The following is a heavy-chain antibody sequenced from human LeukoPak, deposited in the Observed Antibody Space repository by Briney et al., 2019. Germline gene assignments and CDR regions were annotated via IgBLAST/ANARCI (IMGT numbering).Heavy chain of an antibody. D-gene: IGHD4-23*01. J-gene: IGHJ6*03. CDR2: IYYSGST. V-gene: IGHV4-59*12. CDR3: ARAAVTYLFDYYYYMDV. Sequence: PSETLSLTCTVSGGSISSYYWSWIRQPPGKGLEWIGSIYYSGSTYYNPSLKSRVTISVDTSKNQFSLKLSSVTAADTAVYYCARAAVTYLFDYYYYMDVWGRGTTVTVSS. CDR1: GGSISSYY.